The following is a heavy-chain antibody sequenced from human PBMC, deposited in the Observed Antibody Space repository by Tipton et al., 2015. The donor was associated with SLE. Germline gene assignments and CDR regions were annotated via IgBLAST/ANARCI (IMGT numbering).Heavy chain of an antibody. CDR1: GFNFARFS. CDR2: IRRDSSFA. V-gene: IGHV3-43*02. D-gene: IGHD6-19*01. J-gene: IGHJ4*01. CDR3: VKERHTGWANFAS. Sequence: SLRLSCTASGFNFARFSMHWVRQPPGKGLEWISLIRRDSSFAQYSDSVKDLFTISRDNRENSLELQMNSLTTEDTAFYYCVKERHTGWANFASWGHATLVTV.